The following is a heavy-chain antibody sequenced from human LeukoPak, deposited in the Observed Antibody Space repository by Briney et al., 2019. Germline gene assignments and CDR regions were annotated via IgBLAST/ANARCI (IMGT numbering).Heavy chain of an antibody. V-gene: IGHV1-2*02. J-gene: IGHJ5*02. CDR2: INPNSGGT. CDR3: ARDGSDIVVVPAALFDP. Sequence: ASVKVSCKASGYTFTGYYMHWVRQAPGQGLKWMGWINPNSGGTNYAQKFQGRVTMTRDTSISTAYMELSRLRSDDTAVYYCARDGSDIVVVPAALFDPWGQGTLVTVSS. D-gene: IGHD2-2*01. CDR1: GYTFTGYY.